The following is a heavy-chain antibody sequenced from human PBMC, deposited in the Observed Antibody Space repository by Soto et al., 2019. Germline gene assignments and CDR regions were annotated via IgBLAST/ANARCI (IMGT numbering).Heavy chain of an antibody. Sequence: QVQLQQWGAGPLRPLETLSLTCGVSGGSFSGYYWAWIRQSPGKGLEWIGEINDRGSINYNPSLKSRVSIAVDTSENHYSLNLRSVTAPDTAVYYGARESHDILTGPAWFWYFDLWGRGTLVTVSS. V-gene: IGHV4-34*01. CDR1: GGSFSGYY. CDR2: INDRGSI. J-gene: IGHJ2*01. CDR3: ARESHDILTGPAWFWYFDL. D-gene: IGHD3-9*01.